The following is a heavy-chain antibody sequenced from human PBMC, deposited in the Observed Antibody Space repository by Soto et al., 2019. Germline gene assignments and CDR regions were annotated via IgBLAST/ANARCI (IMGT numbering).Heavy chain of an antibody. CDR3: ARDVEYYDSSGHIRYFDL. CDR2: ISSSSNYI. Sequence: GGSLRLSCAASGFTFSSNSMNWVRQAPGKGLEWVSSISSSSNYIYYADPVTGRFHVSRDNAKNSLYLQMHSLRAEDTAVYYCARDVEYYDSSGHIRYFDLWGRGTLVTVSS. J-gene: IGHJ2*01. CDR1: GFTFSSNS. V-gene: IGHV3-21*01. D-gene: IGHD3-22*01.